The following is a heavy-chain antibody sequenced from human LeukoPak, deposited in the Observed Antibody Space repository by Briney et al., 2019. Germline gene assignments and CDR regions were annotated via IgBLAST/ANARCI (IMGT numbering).Heavy chain of an antibody. V-gene: IGHV3-23*01. CDR3: AKDGGYSGYAIHHFDY. J-gene: IGHJ4*02. Sequence: PGGSLRLSCAASGFTFSSYAMSWVRQAPGKGLEWVSAISGSGGSTYYADSVKGRFTIYRDNSKNTLYLQMNSLRAEDTAVYYCAKDGGYSGYAIHHFDYWGQGTLVTVSS. CDR2: ISGSGGST. D-gene: IGHD5-12*01. CDR1: GFTFSSYA.